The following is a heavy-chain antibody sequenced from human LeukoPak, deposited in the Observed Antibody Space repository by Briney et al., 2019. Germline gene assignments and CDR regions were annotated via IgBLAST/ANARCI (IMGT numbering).Heavy chain of an antibody. CDR2: IYYSGST. J-gene: IGHJ3*01. D-gene: IGHD1-26*01. CDR1: GGSISSYY. CDR3: ASSELLGAFDV. Sequence: SETLSLTCTVSGGSISSYYWSWIRQPPGKGLEWIGYIYYSGSTNYNPSLKSRVTISVDTSKNQFSLKLSSVTAADTAVYYCASSELLGAFDVWGQGTMVTVSS. V-gene: IGHV4-59*01.